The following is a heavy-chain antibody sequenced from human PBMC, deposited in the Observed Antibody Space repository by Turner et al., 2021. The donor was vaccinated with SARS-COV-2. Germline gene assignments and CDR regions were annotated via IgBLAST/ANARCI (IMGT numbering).Heavy chain of an antibody. J-gene: IGHJ3*02. Sequence: QVELVESGGGVVQPGRSLRLSCAASEFIFSDFSMHWVRQAPGKGLEWVSAISPAGKKAYYADSVNGRFTISRDNSKNTVYLQMNSLRAEDTAVYYCARRDDAFDIWGQGTMLTVS. CDR3: ARRDDAFDI. CDR2: ISPAGKKA. V-gene: IGHV3-30*04. CDR1: EFIFSDFS.